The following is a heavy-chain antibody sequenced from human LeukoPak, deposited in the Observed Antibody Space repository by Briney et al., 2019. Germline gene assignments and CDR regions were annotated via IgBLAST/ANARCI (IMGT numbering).Heavy chain of an antibody. CDR3: AKDDAWLQFND. CDR2: ISYDGSNE. J-gene: IGHJ4*02. V-gene: IGHV3-30*04. Sequence: PGGSLRLSCAASGFTFSSYVMHWVRQAPGKGLEWVAIISYDGSNEYYADSVKGRFTVSRDNSKNTLYLQINSLRADDTAVYHCAKDDAWLQFNDWGQGTLVTVSS. CDR1: GFTFSSYV. D-gene: IGHD5-24*01.